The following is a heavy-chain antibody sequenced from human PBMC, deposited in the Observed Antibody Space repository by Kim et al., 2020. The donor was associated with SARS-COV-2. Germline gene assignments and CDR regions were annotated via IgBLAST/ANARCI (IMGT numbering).Heavy chain of an antibody. J-gene: IGHJ4*02. CDR1: GFTFSSYW. CDR3: ARGGPYSSSPLDY. V-gene: IGHV3-74*01. CDR2: INSDGSST. D-gene: IGHD6-6*01. Sequence: GGSLRLSCEASGFTFSSYWMHWVRQAPGKGLVWVSRINSDGSSTGYADSVRGRFTISRDNARTTLYLQMDSLRAEDTAVYYCARGGPYSSSPLDYWGQGTLVTVSS.